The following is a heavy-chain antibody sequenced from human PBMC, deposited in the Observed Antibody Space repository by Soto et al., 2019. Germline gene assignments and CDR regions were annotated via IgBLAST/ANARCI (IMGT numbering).Heavy chain of an antibody. V-gene: IGHV3-33*01. D-gene: IGHD4-17*01. Sequence: GGSLRLSCAASGFTFSSYGMHWVRQAPGKGLEWVAVIWYDGSNKYYADSVKGRFTISRDNSKNTLYLQMKSLRAEDTAVYYCARERKLRGDAAGYWGQGTLVTVSS. CDR1: GFTFSSYG. CDR2: IWYDGSNK. CDR3: ARERKLRGDAAGY. J-gene: IGHJ4*02.